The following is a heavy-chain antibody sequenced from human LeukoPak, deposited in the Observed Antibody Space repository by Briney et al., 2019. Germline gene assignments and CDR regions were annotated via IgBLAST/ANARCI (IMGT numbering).Heavy chain of an antibody. CDR2: ISYDGRNK. D-gene: IGHD5-18*01. V-gene: IGHV3-30*04. CDR1: GFTFSSYA. J-gene: IGHJ4*02. CDR3: ARQKDDTAMVSCYFDY. Sequence: GGSLRLSCAASGFTFSSYAMHWVRQAPGKGLEWVAVISYDGRNKYYADSVKGRFTISRDNSKNTLYLQMNSLRAEDTAVYYCARQKDDTAMVSCYFDYWGQGTLVTVSS.